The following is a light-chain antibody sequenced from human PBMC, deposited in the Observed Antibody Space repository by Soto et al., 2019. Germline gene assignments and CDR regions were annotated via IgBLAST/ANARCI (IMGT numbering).Light chain of an antibody. CDR3: QQFNSWLLT. Sequence: EIVMTQSPATLSVSPGERATLSCRASQNIRTNLAWYQQKPGQPPRLLIYDASTRAAGIPARFIGSGSGTEFTLTISSLQSEDFAIYYCQQFNSWLLTFGGGTKVEIK. CDR2: DAS. J-gene: IGKJ4*01. V-gene: IGKV3-15*01. CDR1: QNIRTN.